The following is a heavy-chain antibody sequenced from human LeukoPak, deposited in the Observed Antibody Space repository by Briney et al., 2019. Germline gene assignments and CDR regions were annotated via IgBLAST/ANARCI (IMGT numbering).Heavy chain of an antibody. CDR2: ISPTGSTT. Sequence: GGSLRLSCTASGFSFSGHWMHWARQLPGKGRVWVSRISPTGSTTSYADSVKGRFTVSRDNAKNTLYLKVNNLRAEDTAVYYCARGPNSNWSGLDFWGQGTCSPSPQ. J-gene: IGHJ4*02. V-gene: IGHV3-74*01. D-gene: IGHD6-6*01. CDR3: ARGPNSNWSGLDF. CDR1: GFSFSGHW.